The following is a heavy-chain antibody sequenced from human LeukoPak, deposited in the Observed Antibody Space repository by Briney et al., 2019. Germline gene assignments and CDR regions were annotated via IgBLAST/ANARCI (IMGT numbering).Heavy chain of an antibody. D-gene: IGHD2-15*01. V-gene: IGHV1-18*01. CDR3: ARDRRRYCSGGSCYSVTHYGMDV. CDR2: ISAYNGNT. Sequence: ASVKVSCKASGYTFTSYGISWVRQAPGQGLEWMGWISAYNGNTNYAQKLQGRVTMTTDTSTSTAYMELRSLRSDDTAVYYCARDRRRYCSGGSCYSVTHYGMDVWGQGTTVTVSS. J-gene: IGHJ6*02. CDR1: GYTFTSYG.